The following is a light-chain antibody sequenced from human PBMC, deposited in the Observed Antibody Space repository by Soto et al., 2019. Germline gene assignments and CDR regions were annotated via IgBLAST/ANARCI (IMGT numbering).Light chain of an antibody. J-gene: IGKJ1*01. CDR1: QSVSSSY. CDR3: QHYVSPQT. CDR2: GAS. V-gene: IGKV3-20*01. Sequence: EIVLTQSPGTLSLSPGERATLSCRASQSVSSSYLAWYQQKPGQAPRLLIYGASSRATGIPDRFSGSGSGTDFTLTISRLDPEDVAEYYCQHYVSPQTFGQGTKVEIK.